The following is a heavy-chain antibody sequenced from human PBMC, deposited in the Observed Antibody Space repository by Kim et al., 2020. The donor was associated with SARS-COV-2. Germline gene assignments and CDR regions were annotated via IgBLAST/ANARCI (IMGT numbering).Heavy chain of an antibody. D-gene: IGHD3-3*01. J-gene: IGHJ1*01. Sequence: SVKVSCKASGGTFSSYAISWVRQAPGQGLEWMGGIIPIFGTANYAQKFQGRVTITADESTSTAYMELSSLRSEDTAVYYCARGINYDFWTEYFQHWGQGTLVTVSS. CDR2: IIPIFGTA. CDR1: GGTFSSYA. CDR3: ARGINYDFWTEYFQH. V-gene: IGHV1-69*13.